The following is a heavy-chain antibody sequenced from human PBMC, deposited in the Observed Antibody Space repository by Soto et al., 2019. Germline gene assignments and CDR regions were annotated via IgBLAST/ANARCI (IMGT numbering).Heavy chain of an antibody. D-gene: IGHD1-26*01. J-gene: IGHJ4*02. CDR2: IFINGNT. CDR3: ARSGGSYNFDS. CDR1: SGSVSTYY. V-gene: IGHV4-4*07. Sequence: SETLSLTCAVSSGSVSTYYWSWIRQPAGKGLEWIGRIFINGNTNYNPSLRSRVTMSVDTSKGQFSLNLTSVTAADTAVYFCARSGGSYNFDSWGQGILVTVSS.